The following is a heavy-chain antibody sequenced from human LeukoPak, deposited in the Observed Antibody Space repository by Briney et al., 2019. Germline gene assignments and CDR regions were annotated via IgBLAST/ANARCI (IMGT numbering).Heavy chain of an antibody. Sequence: GESLKISCKGSGYSFTSYWIGWVRQMPGKGQEKMGISYPGNSDTRYSPSFQGDVTISADKSISTAYLQWSSLKASDTAMYYCARRALRGYSYGPNWFDPWGQGTLVTVSS. CDR1: GYSFTSYW. J-gene: IGHJ5*02. CDR3: ARRALRGYSYGPNWFDP. D-gene: IGHD5-18*01. V-gene: IGHV5-51*01. CDR2: SYPGNSDT.